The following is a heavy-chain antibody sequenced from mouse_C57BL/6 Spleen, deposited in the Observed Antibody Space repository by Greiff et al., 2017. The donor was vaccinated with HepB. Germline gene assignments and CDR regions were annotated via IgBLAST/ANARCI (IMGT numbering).Heavy chain of an antibody. CDR1: GYTFTNYW. CDR2: IYPGGGYT. Sequence: VQLQQSGAELVRPGTSVKMSCKASGYTFTNYWIGWAKQRPGHGLEWIGDIYPGGGYTNYNEKFKGKATLTADKSSSTAYMQVSSLTSEDSAIYYCARGRDFDYWGQGTTLTVSS. J-gene: IGHJ2*01. V-gene: IGHV1-63*01. CDR3: ARGRDFDY.